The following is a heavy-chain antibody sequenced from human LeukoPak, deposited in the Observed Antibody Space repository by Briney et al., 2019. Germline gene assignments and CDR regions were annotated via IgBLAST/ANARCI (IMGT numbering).Heavy chain of an antibody. CDR1: GFTFTSSA. D-gene: IGHD5-12*01. Sequence: GASVKVSCKASGFTFTSSAMQWVRQARGQRLEWIGWIVVGRGNTNYAQKFQERVTITRDMSTSTAYMELSSLRSEDTAVYYCAADRGYSGYDYFGAFDIWGQGTMVTVSS. J-gene: IGHJ3*02. V-gene: IGHV1-58*02. CDR2: IVVGRGNT. CDR3: AADRGYSGYDYFGAFDI.